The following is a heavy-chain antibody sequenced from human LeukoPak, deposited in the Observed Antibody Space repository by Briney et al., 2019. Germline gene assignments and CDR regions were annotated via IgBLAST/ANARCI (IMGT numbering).Heavy chain of an antibody. J-gene: IGHJ4*02. D-gene: IGHD3-16*01. Sequence: GRSLRLSCAASGFTFTSFALHWVCHAPGKGLERVAVISSDGSNKYYLDSVKGRFTISRDNSKNTLYLQMTSLRADDTAIYFCASISGASWGDFWGQGTQVTVSS. CDR3: ASISGASWGDF. CDR1: GFTFTSFA. CDR2: ISSDGSNK. V-gene: IGHV3-30-3*01.